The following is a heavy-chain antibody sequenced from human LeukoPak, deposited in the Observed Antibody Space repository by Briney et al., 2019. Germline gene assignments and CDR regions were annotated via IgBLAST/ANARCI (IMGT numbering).Heavy chain of an antibody. D-gene: IGHD2-15*01. Sequence: SVKVSCKASGGTFSSYAISWVRQAPGQGLEWMGGIIPIFGTANYAQKFQGRVTITADKSTSTAYMELSSLRSEDTAVYYCARMSYCSGGSCLGFGMDVWGKGTTVTVSS. CDR3: ARMSYCSGGSCLGFGMDV. CDR1: GGTFSSYA. CDR2: IIPIFGTA. V-gene: IGHV1-69*06. J-gene: IGHJ6*04.